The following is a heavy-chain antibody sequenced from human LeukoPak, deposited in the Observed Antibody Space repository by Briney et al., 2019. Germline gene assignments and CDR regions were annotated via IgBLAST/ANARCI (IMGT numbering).Heavy chain of an antibody. Sequence: HPGGSLRLSCAASGFTFSSYWMSWVRQAPGKGLEWVANIKQDGSEKYYVDSVKGRFTISRDNAKNSLYLQMNSLRAEDTAVYYCARRAGGYSHPYDYWGQGILVTVSS. D-gene: IGHD4-23*01. V-gene: IGHV3-7*01. CDR3: ARRAGGYSHPYDY. J-gene: IGHJ4*02. CDR1: GFTFSSYW. CDR2: IKQDGSEK.